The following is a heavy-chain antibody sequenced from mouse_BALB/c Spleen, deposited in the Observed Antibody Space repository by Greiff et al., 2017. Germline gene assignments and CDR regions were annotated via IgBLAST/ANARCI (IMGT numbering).Heavy chain of an antibody. CDR2: INSNGGST. Sequence: EVMLVESGGGLVQPGGSLKLSCAASGFTFSSYGMSWVRQTPDKRLELVATINSNGGSTYYPDSVKGRFTISRDNAKNTLYLQMSSLKSEDTAMYYCARAYGNIAYWGQGTLVTVSA. CDR1: GFTFSSYG. D-gene: IGHD2-1*01. V-gene: IGHV5-6-3*01. CDR3: ARAYGNIAY. J-gene: IGHJ3*01.